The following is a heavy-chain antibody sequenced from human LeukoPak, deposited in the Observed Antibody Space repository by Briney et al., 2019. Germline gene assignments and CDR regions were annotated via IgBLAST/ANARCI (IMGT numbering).Heavy chain of an antibody. CDR1: GFTFDDYA. V-gene: IGHV3-23*01. D-gene: IGHD5-18*01. CDR3: ARRATTERGHSYGLDY. J-gene: IGHJ4*02. CDR2: ISGSGGST. Sequence: PGGSLRLSCAASGFTFDDYAMHWVRQAPGKGLEWVSGISGSGGSTNYADSVKGRFTISRDNVKNSLYLQMNSLRAEDTAVYYCARRATTERGHSYGLDYWGQGTLVTVSS.